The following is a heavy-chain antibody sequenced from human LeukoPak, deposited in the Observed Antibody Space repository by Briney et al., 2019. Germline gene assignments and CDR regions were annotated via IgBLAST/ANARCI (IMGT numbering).Heavy chain of an antibody. CDR1: GYTFTSYA. Sequence: GASVKVSCKASGYTFTSYAMHWVRQAPGQRLEWMGWINAGNGNTKYSQKFQGRVTITRDTSASTAYMELSSLRSEDTAVYYCATGPLYSSSYHYWGQGTLVTVSS. J-gene: IGHJ4*02. D-gene: IGHD6-13*01. V-gene: IGHV1-3*01. CDR2: INAGNGNT. CDR3: ATGPLYSSSYHY.